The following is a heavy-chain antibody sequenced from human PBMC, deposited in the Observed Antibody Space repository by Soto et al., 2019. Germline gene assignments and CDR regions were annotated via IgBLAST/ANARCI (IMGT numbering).Heavy chain of an antibody. D-gene: IGHD6-19*01. CDR1: GFTFSSYW. Sequence: GGSLRLSCAASGFTFSSYWMHWVRQAPGKGLVWVSRINSDGSSTSYADSVKGRFTISRDNAKNTLYLQMNSLRAEDTAVYYCERGIAVAGPYYFDYWGRGTLVTVSS. V-gene: IGHV3-74*01. J-gene: IGHJ4*02. CDR2: INSDGSST. CDR3: ERGIAVAGPYYFDY.